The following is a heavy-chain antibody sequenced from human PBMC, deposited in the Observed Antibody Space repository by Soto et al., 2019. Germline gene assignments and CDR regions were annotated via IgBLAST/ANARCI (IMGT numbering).Heavy chain of an antibody. D-gene: IGHD6-6*01. V-gene: IGHV3-74*01. CDR1: GFTFSSNW. Sequence: PGGSLRLSCAASGFTFSSNWMHWVRQAPGKGLVWVSRIGSDGSTTNYADSVKGRFTISRDNANNTLSLHMNSLRAEDTAVYYCAREYSSSRYFDNWGQGTQVTVSS. J-gene: IGHJ4*02. CDR3: AREYSSSRYFDN. CDR2: IGSDGSTT.